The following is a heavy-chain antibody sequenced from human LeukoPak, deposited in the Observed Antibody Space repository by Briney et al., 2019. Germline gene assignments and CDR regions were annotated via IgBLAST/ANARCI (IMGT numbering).Heavy chain of an antibody. CDR2: INPNSGDT. D-gene: IGHD2-8*01. Sequence: VASVKVSCKAFGYSFTDYYTHWLRQAPGQGLEWMGWINPNSGDTMYAQKFQGRVTVTRGTSISTVYMELSRLRSDDTAVYYCARGRSVNHDGQDYWGHGTLVTVSS. CDR3: ARGRSVNHDGQDY. J-gene: IGHJ4*01. CDR1: GYSFTDYY. V-gene: IGHV1-2*02.